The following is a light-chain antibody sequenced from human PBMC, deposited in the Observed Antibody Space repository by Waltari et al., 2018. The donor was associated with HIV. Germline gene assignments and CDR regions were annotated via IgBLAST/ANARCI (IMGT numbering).Light chain of an antibody. CDR3: QQHDIYTWT. J-gene: IGKJ1*01. Sequence: EIVLTQSPGTLSLSPGERATLSCRASQSVDSSFLGWYQQKPGQAPRRLIFGASSRATGTPDRFSGSGSGTDFTLTVSRLEPEDFAVYYCQQHDIYTWTFGPGTRVDIK. CDR1: QSVDSSF. CDR2: GAS. V-gene: IGKV3-20*01.